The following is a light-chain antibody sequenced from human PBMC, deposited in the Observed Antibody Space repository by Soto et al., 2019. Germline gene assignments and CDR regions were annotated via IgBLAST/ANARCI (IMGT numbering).Light chain of an antibody. CDR3: QQYGDWPPET. Sequence: EVVLTQSPATLSVSPGDRATLSCRASQSVSRNLAWYQQKPGQAPRLLIYGASTRATGVPARFGGSGSATEFTLSISSLQSEDVAVYYCQQYGDWPPETVGQGTKREI. CDR2: GAS. CDR1: QSVSRN. J-gene: IGKJ2*01. V-gene: IGKV3-15*01.